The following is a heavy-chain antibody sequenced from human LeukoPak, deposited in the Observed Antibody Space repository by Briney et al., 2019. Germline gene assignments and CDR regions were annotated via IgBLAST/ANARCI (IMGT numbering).Heavy chain of an antibody. CDR1: GGSISSSGYY. V-gene: IGHV4-39*07. CDR2: INNSGST. D-gene: IGHD3-3*02. CDR3: ARGRAFFD. J-gene: IGHJ4*02. Sequence: PSETLSLTCSVSGGSISSSGYYWNWIRQPPGKGLEWIGEINNSGSTNYNPSLKSRVTISRDTSKNQFSLKLSSVTAADTAVYYCARGRAFFDWGQGTLVTVSS.